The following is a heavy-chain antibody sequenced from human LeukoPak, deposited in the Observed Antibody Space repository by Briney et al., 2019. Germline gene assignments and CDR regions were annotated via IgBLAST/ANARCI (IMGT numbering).Heavy chain of an antibody. V-gene: IGHV6-1*01. CDR3: ARGMVVGPAAIRNNWFDP. CDR1: GDSASSNSAA. Sequence: SQTLSLTCAISGDSASSNSAAWNWIRQSPSRGLEWLGRTYYRSKWYNDYAVSVKSRITINPDTSKNQFSLQLNSVTPEDTAVYYCARGMVVGPAAIRNNWFDPWGQGTLVTVSS. D-gene: IGHD2-2*02. CDR2: TYYRSKWYN. J-gene: IGHJ5*02.